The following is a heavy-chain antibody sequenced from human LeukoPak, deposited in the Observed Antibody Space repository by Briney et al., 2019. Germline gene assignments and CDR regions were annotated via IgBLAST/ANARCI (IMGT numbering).Heavy chain of an antibody. CDR1: GGSISSYY. CDR3: ARATLTILFDY. CDR2: IYYSGSI. V-gene: IGHV4-39*07. D-gene: IGHD3-3*01. J-gene: IGHJ4*02. Sequence: PSETLSLTCTVSGGSISSYYWGWIRQPPGKGLEWIGSIYYSGSIYYNPSLKSRVTISVDASKNQFSLKLSSVTAADTAVYYCARATLTILFDYWGQGTLVTVSS.